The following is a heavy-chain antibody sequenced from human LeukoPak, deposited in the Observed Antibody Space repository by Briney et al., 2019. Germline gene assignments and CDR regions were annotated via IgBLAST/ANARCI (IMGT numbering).Heavy chain of an antibody. CDR3: ARLACSSSTCSFDY. V-gene: IGHV3-33*01. CDR2: IWYDGSNK. Sequence: PGRSLRLSCEASGFTFSSYGMHWVRQAPGKGLEWVAVIWYDGSNKYYADSVKGRFTISRDNSKNTLYLQINSLRAEDTAVYYCARLACSSSTCSFDYWGQGTLVTVSS. CDR1: GFTFSSYG. D-gene: IGHD2-2*01. J-gene: IGHJ4*02.